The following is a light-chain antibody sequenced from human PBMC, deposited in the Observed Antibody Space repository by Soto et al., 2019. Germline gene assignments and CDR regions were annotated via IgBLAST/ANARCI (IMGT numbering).Light chain of an antibody. CDR1: SSDVGGYKY. J-gene: IGLJ1*01. CDR2: TVS. CDR3: SSYTSSSTYV. Sequence: QSALTQPASVSGSPGQSITISCTGTSSDVGGYKYVSWYQQHPGKAPKLLIYTVSNRPSGVSNRFSGSKSGNTASLTISGLQAEDEADSYCSSYTSSSTYVFGTGTKVT. V-gene: IGLV2-14*01.